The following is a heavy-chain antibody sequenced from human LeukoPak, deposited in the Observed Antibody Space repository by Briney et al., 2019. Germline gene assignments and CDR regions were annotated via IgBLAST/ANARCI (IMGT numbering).Heavy chain of an antibody. CDR2: IYHSGST. J-gene: IGHJ3*02. D-gene: IGHD3-22*01. CDR3: ARALSYYDSTAFDI. V-gene: IGHV4-38-2*01. Sequence: PSETLSLTCAVSGYSISSGYYWGWIRQPPGKGLEWVGSIYHSGSTYYNPSLKSRVTISVDTSKNQFSLKLSSVTAADTAVYYCARALSYYDSTAFDIWGQGTMVTVSS. CDR1: GYSISSGYY.